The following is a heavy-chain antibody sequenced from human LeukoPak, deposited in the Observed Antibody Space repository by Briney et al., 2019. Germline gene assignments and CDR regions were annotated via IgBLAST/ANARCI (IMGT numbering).Heavy chain of an antibody. D-gene: IGHD3-10*02. CDR2: ISSSGSTI. Sequence: GGSLRLSCAASGFTFSSYEMNWVRQAPGKGLEWVSYISSSGSTIYYADSVKGRFTISRDNSKNSLYLQMNSLRAEDTAVYYCAELGITMIGGVWGKGTTVIISS. V-gene: IGHV3-48*03. CDR3: AELGITMIGGV. CDR1: GFTFSSYE. J-gene: IGHJ6*04.